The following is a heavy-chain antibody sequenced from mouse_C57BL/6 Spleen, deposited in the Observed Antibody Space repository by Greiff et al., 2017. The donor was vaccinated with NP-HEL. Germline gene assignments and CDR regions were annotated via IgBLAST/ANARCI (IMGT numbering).Heavy chain of an antibody. J-gene: IGHJ2*01. CDR3: ARSPYDYEGNYFDY. D-gene: IGHD2-4*01. CDR2: IYWDDDK. CDR1: GFSLSTSGMG. Sequence: QVTLKESGPGILQSSQTLSLTCSFSGFSLSTSGMGVSWIRQPSGKGLEWLAHIYWDDDKRYNPSLKSRLTISKDTTRNQVFLKITSVDTADTATYYCARSPYDYEGNYFDYWGQGTTLTVSS. V-gene: IGHV8-12*01.